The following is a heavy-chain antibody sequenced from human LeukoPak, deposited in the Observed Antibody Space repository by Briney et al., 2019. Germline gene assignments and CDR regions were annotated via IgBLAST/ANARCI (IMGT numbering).Heavy chain of an antibody. CDR2: IRRKDHGGTP. J-gene: IGHJ4*02. CDR1: GFTFGDYA. CDR3: ARDSNFEIDY. Sequence: GGSLRLSCTTSGFTFGDYAMSWVRQAPGKGLEWVGFIRRKDHGGTPEHAASVKGRFTISRDDSKSIAYLQMNSLKTEDTAVYFCARDSNFEIDYWGQGTQVTVSS. D-gene: IGHD3-9*01. V-gene: IGHV3-49*04.